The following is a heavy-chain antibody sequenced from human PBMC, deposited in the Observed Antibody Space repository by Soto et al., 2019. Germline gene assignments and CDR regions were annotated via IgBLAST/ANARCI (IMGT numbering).Heavy chain of an antibody. CDR2: IYPGDSDT. CDR1: GYSFTSYW. V-gene: IGHV5-51*01. J-gene: IGHJ6*02. CDR3: ARDRRELRTGLYNALDV. Sequence: PGESLKISCKGSGYSFTSYWIGWVRQMPGKGLEWMGIIYPGDSDTRYSPSFQGQVTISADKSISTAYLQWSSLKASDTAVYYCARDRRELRTGLYNALDVWGQGTTVTVSS. D-gene: IGHD1-26*01.